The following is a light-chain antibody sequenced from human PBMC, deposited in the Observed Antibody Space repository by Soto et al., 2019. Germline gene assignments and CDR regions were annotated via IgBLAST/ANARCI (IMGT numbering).Light chain of an antibody. J-gene: IGLJ1*01. CDR3: SSYTSSSNPL. CDR1: SSDVGGYNY. CDR2: EVS. V-gene: IGLV2-14*01. Sequence: QSVLTQPASVSGSPGQSITISCTGTSSDVGGYNYVSWYQQHPGKAPKLMIYEVSNRPSGVSNRFSGSKSGNTASLTISGLQAEDEADYYCSSYTSSSNPLLGNGTKVTVL.